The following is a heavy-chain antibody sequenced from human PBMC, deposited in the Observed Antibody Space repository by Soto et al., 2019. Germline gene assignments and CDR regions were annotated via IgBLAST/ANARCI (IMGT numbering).Heavy chain of an antibody. J-gene: IGHJ4*02. CDR2: IWYDGSNK. V-gene: IGHV3-33*01. Sequence: VQLVETGGGLIQPGRSLRLSCAASGFTFSSYGMHWVRQAPGKGLEWVAVIWYDGSNKYYADSVKGRFTISRDNSKNTLYLQMNSLRAEDTAVYYCARAPCSGGSCYYRDYFDYWGQGTLVTVSS. D-gene: IGHD2-15*01. CDR3: ARAPCSGGSCYYRDYFDY. CDR1: GFTFSSYG.